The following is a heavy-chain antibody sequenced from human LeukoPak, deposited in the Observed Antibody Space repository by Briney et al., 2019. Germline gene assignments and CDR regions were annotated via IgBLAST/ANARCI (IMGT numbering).Heavy chain of an antibody. Sequence: SETLSLTCAVSDDSFSSHYWTWIRQPPGKGLEWIGYISYIGSTNYNPSLKSRVTISVDTSKNQFSLKLSSVTAADTAVYYCARDYRYYYDSSGYNAFDIWGQGTMVTVSS. D-gene: IGHD3-22*01. CDR3: ARDYRYYYDSSGYNAFDI. CDR2: ISYIGST. V-gene: IGHV4-59*11. CDR1: DDSFSSHY. J-gene: IGHJ3*02.